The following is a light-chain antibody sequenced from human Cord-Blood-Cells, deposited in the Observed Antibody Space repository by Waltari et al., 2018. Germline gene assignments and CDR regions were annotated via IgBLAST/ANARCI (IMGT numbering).Light chain of an antibody. CDR1: SSDVGGYNS. CDR2: DVS. V-gene: IGLV2-14*01. Sequence: QSALTQPPSVSGSPGQSITLSCTGTSSDVGGYNSVTWYQQHPGKAPKLMIYDVSNRPSGVSNRFSGSKSGNTASLTISGLQAEDEADYYCSSYTSSSTYVFGTGTKVTVL. CDR3: SSYTSSSTYV. J-gene: IGLJ1*01.